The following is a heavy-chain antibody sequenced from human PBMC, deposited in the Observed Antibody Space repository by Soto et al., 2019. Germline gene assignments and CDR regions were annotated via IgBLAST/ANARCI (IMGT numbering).Heavy chain of an antibody. J-gene: IGHJ6*02. CDR3: AKDRDCTNGVCYYYYYYGMDV. D-gene: IGHD2-8*01. V-gene: IGHV3-23*01. CDR2: ISGSGGST. CDR1: GFTFSRYA. Sequence: PGGSLRLSCAASGFTFSRYAMSWVRQAPGKGLEWVSAISGSGGSTYYADSVKGRFTISRDNSKNTLYLQMNSLRAEDTAVYYCAKDRDCTNGVCYYYYYYGMDVWGQGTTVTVSS.